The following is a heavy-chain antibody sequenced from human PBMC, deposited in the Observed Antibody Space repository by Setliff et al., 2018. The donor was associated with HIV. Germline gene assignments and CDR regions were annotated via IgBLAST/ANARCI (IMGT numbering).Heavy chain of an antibody. Sequence: SETLSLTCTVSRGSISSSNYYWAWIRQPPGKGLEWIGSIYYSGSTYYSPSLQSRVTISIDTSKHHFSLKLSSVTAADTAVYYCARGTAPRRGTNYGGNYPLDYWGQGTLVTVSS. V-gene: IGHV4-39*07. D-gene: IGHD4-4*01. CDR1: RGSISSSNYY. CDR3: ARGTAPRRGTNYGGNYPLDY. CDR2: IYYSGST. J-gene: IGHJ4*02.